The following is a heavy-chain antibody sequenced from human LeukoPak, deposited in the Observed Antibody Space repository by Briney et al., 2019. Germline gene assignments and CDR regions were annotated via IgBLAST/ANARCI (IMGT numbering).Heavy chain of an antibody. CDR3: ATDLGGGRFDL. D-gene: IGHD3-16*01. CDR2: ISSTSTYI. V-gene: IGHV3-21*01. Sequence: GGSLRLSCAASGFIFNTYSMNWVRQAPGKGLEWVSSISSTSTYIYYTDSVKGRFTISRDNAKNSLYLQMNSLRGDDTAVYYCATDLGGGRFDLWGQGTLVSVSS. J-gene: IGHJ4*02. CDR1: GFIFNTYS.